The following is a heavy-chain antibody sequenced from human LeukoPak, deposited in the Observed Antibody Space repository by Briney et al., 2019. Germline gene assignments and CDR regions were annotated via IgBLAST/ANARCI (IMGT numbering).Heavy chain of an antibody. Sequence: SETLSLTCTVSGGSISSSSYYWGWIRQPPGKGLEWIGSIYYSGSTYYNPSLKSRVTMSVDTSKNQFSLKLSSVTAADTAVYYCARVSIEPGAFDIWGQGTMVTVSS. V-gene: IGHV4-39*07. CDR3: ARVSIEPGAFDI. J-gene: IGHJ3*02. D-gene: IGHD3-16*02. CDR2: IYYSGST. CDR1: GGSISSSSYY.